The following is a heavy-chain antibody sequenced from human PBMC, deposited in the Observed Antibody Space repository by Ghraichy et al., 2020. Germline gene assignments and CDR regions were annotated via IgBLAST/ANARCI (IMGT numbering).Heavy chain of an antibody. CDR2: ISYDGSNK. V-gene: IGHV3-30-3*01. Sequence: GGSLRLSCAASGFTFSSYVMHWVRQAPGKGLDWVAVISYDGSNKYYADSVKGRFTISRDKSKNTLYLQMNSLRAEDTAVYYCAREGGRPQLVLQHYYYGLDVWGQGTTVTVSS. J-gene: IGHJ6*02. CDR1: GFTFSSYV. CDR3: AREGGRPQLVLQHYYYGLDV. D-gene: IGHD6-13*01.